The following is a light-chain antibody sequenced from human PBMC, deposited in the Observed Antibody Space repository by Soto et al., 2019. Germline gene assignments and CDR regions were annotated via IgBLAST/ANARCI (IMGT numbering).Light chain of an antibody. V-gene: IGKV3-11*01. J-gene: IGKJ1*01. CDR2: GAS. Sequence: IDLTQSPCTLSLYQWGRATLSCRASQSVSRRLAWYQHRPGQSPRLLISGASMRASGVPVRFSGSGSGTDFTLTISALEPEDFAVYYCQERSHWTFGRVTIVDVK. CDR3: QERSHWT. CDR1: QSVSRR.